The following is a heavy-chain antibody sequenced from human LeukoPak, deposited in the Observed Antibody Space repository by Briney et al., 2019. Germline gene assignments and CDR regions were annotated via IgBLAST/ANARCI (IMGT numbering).Heavy chain of an antibody. CDR1: GGSISSYY. CDR3: ARSDGYGLVGI. J-gene: IGHJ3*02. Sequence: SETLSLTCTVSGGSISSYYWSWIRQPPGKGLEWIGYIYYSGSTNYNPSLKSRVTISVDTSKNQFSLTLSSVTAADTAVYYCARSDGYGLVGIWGQGTMVTVSS. CDR2: IYYSGST. D-gene: IGHD3-10*01. V-gene: IGHV4-59*12.